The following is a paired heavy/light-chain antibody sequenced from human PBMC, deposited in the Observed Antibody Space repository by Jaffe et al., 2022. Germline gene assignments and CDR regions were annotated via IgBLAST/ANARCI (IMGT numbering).Heavy chain of an antibody. D-gene: IGHD5-12*01. J-gene: IGHJ3*02. CDR1: GYTFTSYA. CDR3: AREGYSGYDVSPTDAFDI. Sequence: QVQLVQSGAEVKKPGASVKVSCKASGYTFTSYAMHWVRQAPGQRLEWMGWINAGNGNTKYSQKFQGRVTITRDTSASTAYMELSSLRSEDTAVYYCAREGYSGYDVSPTDAFDIWGQGTMVTVSS. V-gene: IGHV1-3*01. CDR2: INAGNGNT.
Light chain of an antibody. CDR2: WAS. Sequence: DIVMTQSPDSLAVSLGERATINCKSSQSVLYSSNNKNYLAWYQQKPGQPPKLLIYWASTRESGVPDRFSGSGSGTDFTLTISSLQAEDVAVYYCQQYYSSWTFGQGTKVEIK. V-gene: IGKV4-1*01. CDR1: QSVLYSSNNKNY. J-gene: IGKJ1*01. CDR3: QQYYSSWT.